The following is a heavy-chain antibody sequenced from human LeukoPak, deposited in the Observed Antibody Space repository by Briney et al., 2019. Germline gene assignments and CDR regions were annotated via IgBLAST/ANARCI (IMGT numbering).Heavy chain of an antibody. CDR1: GGSISSYY. J-gene: IGHJ4*02. D-gene: IGHD5-24*01. V-gene: IGHV4-59*01. Sequence: KTSETLSLTCTVSGGSISSYYWSWIRQPPGKGLEWIGYIYYSGSTNYNPSLKSRVTISVDTSKNQFSLKLCSVTAADTAVYYCARVGRYGYNLEYFDYWGQGTLVTVSS. CDR3: ARVGRYGYNLEYFDY. CDR2: IYYSGST.